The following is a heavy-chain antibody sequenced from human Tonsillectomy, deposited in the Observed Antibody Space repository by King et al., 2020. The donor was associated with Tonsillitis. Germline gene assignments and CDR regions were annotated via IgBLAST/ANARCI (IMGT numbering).Heavy chain of an antibody. J-gene: IGHJ6*03. CDR3: ARAGDFWSVYLDHYYYMDV. Sequence: QLVQSGAEVKKPGASVKVSCKASGYTFPTYGISWVRQAPGQGIEWMGWISPYNGNTNYAQNLQGRVTMTTDTSTNTAYMELRSLRSDDTAVYYCARAGDFWSVYLDHYYYMDVWGKGTTVTVSS. CDR2: ISPYNGNT. CDR1: GYTFPTYG. D-gene: IGHD3-3*01. V-gene: IGHV1-18*01.